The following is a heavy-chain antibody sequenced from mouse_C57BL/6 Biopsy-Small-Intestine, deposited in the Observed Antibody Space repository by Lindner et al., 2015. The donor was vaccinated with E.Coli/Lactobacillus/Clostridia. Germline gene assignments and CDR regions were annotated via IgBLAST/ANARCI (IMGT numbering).Heavy chain of an antibody. V-gene: IGHV5-6*01. Sequence: VQLQESGGDLAKPGGSLKLSCAASGFTFSNYGMSWARQTPDKRLEWVATIGSGGSYTYYPDSVKGRFTISRGDAKNTLYLQMSSLKSEDTAMFYCARGEGFAYWGQGTLVTVSA. CDR3: ARGEGFAY. CDR2: IGSGGSYT. CDR1: GFTFSNYG. J-gene: IGHJ3*01.